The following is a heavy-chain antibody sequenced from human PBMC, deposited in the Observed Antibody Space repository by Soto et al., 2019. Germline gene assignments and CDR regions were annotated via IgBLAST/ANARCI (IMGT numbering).Heavy chain of an antibody. CDR2: VNPSGGST. D-gene: IGHD2-15*01. Sequence: QVQLVQSGAEVKKPGASVKVSCKASGYIFTAYSMHWVRQAPGQGLEWMGVVNPSGGSTNYAQKFQGRITMTRDTSTSTVYMDLSSLTSEDTAVYYCAREESCSDGICYSEYFQRWGQGTLVTVSS. CDR1: GYIFTAYS. CDR3: AREESCSDGICYSEYFQR. V-gene: IGHV1-46*01. J-gene: IGHJ1*01.